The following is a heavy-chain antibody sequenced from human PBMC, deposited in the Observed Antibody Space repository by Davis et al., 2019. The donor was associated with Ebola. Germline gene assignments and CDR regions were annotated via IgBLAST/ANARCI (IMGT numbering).Heavy chain of an antibody. CDR2: IKQDGREI. D-gene: IGHD3-16*02. Sequence: PAGSLRLSCAASGFTFSNFWMSWVRQTPGKGLEWLANIKQDGREIHYVDSVKGRFTISRDNAKNSLYLQMNSLRADDTAVYYCARGAFGGVIHGYWGQGTLVTVSS. CDR3: ARGAFGGVIHGY. CDR1: GFTFSNFW. V-gene: IGHV3-7*01. J-gene: IGHJ4*02.